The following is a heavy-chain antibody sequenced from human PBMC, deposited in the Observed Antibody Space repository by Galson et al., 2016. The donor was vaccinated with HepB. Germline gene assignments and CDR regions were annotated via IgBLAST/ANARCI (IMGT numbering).Heavy chain of an antibody. J-gene: IGHJ4*02. CDR3: AKIQGVGLEVGQYYFDY. CDR2: IWYDGSNQ. CDR1: GFTFMSYG. Sequence: SLRLSCAASGFTFMSYGMHWVRQAPGKGLEWVAVIWYDGSNQYYADSVKGRFTISRDTSKNTLYLQMNSLRVEDTAVYYCAKIQGVGLEVGQYYFDYWGQGTRVTVSS. V-gene: IGHV3-33*06. D-gene: IGHD1-1*01.